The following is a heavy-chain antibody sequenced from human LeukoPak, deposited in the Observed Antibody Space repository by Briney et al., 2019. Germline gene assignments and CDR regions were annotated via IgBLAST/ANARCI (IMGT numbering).Heavy chain of an antibody. Sequence: VKVSCKTSGYTFTDYYMHWVRQAPGQGLEWMGWINPHSGGTNYAQKFQGRVTMTRDTSISTAYMELSRLRSDDTAVYYCARFDQVSETAGGYWGQGTLVTVSS. CDR1: GYTFTDYY. D-gene: IGHD5/OR15-5a*01. CDR3: ARFDQVSETAGGY. CDR2: INPHSGGT. V-gene: IGHV1-2*02. J-gene: IGHJ4*02.